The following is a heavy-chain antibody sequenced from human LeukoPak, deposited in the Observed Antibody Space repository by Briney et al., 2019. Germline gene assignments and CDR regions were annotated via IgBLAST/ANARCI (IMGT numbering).Heavy chain of an antibody. CDR3: AKDIRPYGSGSSFDY. D-gene: IGHD3-10*01. V-gene: IGHV3-7*03. J-gene: IGHJ4*02. Sequence: GGSLRLSCGVSGFTISNNYMTWVRQAPGKGLEWVANIKEDGSEKYYVDSVKGRFTISRDNAKNSLYLQMNSLRAEDTALYYCAKDIRPYGSGSSFDYWGQGTLVTVSS. CDR2: IKEDGSEK. CDR1: GFTISNNY.